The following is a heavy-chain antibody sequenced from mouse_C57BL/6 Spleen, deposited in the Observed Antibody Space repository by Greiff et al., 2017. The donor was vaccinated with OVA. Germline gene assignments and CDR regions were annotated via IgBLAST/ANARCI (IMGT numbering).Heavy chain of an antibody. CDR2: IYPGDGDT. V-gene: IGHV1-80*01. D-gene: IGHD2-1*01. CDR1: GYAFSSYW. J-gene: IGHJ2*01. CDR3: ARSGGNYPYFDY. Sequence: VQLQQSGAELVKPGASVKISCKASGYAFSSYWMNWVKQRPGKGLEWIGLIYPGDGDTNYNGKFKGKATLTADKSSSTAYMQLSSLTSEDSAVYCSARSGGNYPYFDYWGQGTTLTVSS.